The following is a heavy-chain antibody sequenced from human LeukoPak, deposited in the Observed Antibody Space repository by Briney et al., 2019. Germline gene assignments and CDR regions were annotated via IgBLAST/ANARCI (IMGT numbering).Heavy chain of an antibody. CDR3: ARDPTFLRLEGYYYMDV. J-gene: IGHJ6*03. Sequence: GGSLRLSCAASGFTFSSYGMTWVRQAPGKGLEWVSAISGSGGSTYYADSVKGRFTISRDNSKNTLYLQMNSLRAEDTAVYYCARDPTFLRLEGYYYMDVWGKGTTVTVSS. V-gene: IGHV3-23*01. CDR2: ISGSGGST. D-gene: IGHD1-1*01. CDR1: GFTFSSYG.